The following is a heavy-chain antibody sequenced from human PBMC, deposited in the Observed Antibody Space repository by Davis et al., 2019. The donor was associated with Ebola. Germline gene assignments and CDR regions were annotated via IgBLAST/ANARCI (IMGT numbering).Heavy chain of an antibody. CDR1: GGSISSSSYY. J-gene: IGHJ5*02. V-gene: IGHV4-39*07. D-gene: IGHD6-19*01. CDR3: ARATGYSSGWYGSWFDP. Sequence: SETLSLTCTVSGGSISSSSYYWGWIRQPPGKGLEWIGSIYYSGSTNYNPSLKSRVTISVDTSKNQFSLKLSSVTAADTAVYYCARATGYSSGWYGSWFDPWGQGTLVTVSS. CDR2: IYYSGST.